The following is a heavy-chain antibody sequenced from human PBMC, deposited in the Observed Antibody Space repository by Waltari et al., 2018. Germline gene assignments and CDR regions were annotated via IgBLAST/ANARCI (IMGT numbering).Heavy chain of an antibody. J-gene: IGHJ4*02. D-gene: IGHD3-16*01. CDR1: GFSFSGYW. CDR2: IEGDGREK. Sequence: EVQLVQSGGGLAQPGGSLRLSCVASGFSFSGYWMYWVRQAPGEGLEVVACIEGDGREKNLAVSVKGRFPLSTDNAKEALVLEMNSLGVEETALYFWARGALGESPEFDYWGQGVLVTVSS. CDR3: ARGALGESPEFDY. V-gene: IGHV3-7*04.